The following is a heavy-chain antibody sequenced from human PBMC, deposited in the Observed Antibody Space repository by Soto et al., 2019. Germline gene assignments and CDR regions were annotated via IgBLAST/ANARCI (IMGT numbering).Heavy chain of an antibody. CDR2: IYSGGST. D-gene: IGHD3-10*01. Sequence: GGSLRLSCAASGFTVSSNYMSWVRQAPGKGLEWVSVIYSGGSTYYADSVKGRFTISRDNSKNTLYLQMNSLRAEDTAVYYCARDLAGSDGSGFSYFDYWGQGTLVTVSS. V-gene: IGHV3-66*01. CDR1: GFTVSSNY. J-gene: IGHJ4*02. CDR3: ARDLAGSDGSGFSYFDY.